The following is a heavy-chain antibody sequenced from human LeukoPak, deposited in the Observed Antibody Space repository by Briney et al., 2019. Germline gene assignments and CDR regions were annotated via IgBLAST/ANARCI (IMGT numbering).Heavy chain of an antibody. D-gene: IGHD1-26*01. CDR2: IYYSGST. CDR3: ARVSAGPSLGAKRYNWFDP. Sequence: SETLSLTCAVSGGSISSSSYYWGWIRQPPGKGLEWIGSIYYSGSTYYNPSLKSRVTISVDTSKNQFSLKLSSVTAADTAVYYCARVSAGPSLGAKRYNWFDPWGQGTLVTVSS. V-gene: IGHV4-39*07. J-gene: IGHJ5*02. CDR1: GGSISSSSYY.